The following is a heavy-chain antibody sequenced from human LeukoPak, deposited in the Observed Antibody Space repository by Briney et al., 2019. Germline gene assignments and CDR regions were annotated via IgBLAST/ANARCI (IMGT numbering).Heavy chain of an antibody. CDR3: TKGLLS. CDR2: ISYDGSKR. CDR1: GFTFSISD. Sequence: PGGSLRLSCAASGFTFSISDMHCVRQAPCEGLQWVDFISYDGSKRHCADSVQGRCTISRDNSKNTLSLQLNSLRADDTAVFYCTKGLLSWGQGTLLTVAA. V-gene: IGHV3-30*02. J-gene: IGHJ5*02.